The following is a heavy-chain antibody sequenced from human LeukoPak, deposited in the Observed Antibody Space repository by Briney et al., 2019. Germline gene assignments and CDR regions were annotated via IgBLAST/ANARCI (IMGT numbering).Heavy chain of an antibody. CDR3: ARPHTGATASFDY. V-gene: IGHV3-7*03. Sequence: GGSLRLSCAASGFTLSNYWMSWVRQAPGKGLEWVANINQDGREKYYVDSVKGRFTISRDNTKNSLYLQMNSLRAEDTAVYYCARPHTGATASFDYWGQGTLVTVSS. CDR1: GFTLSNYW. D-gene: IGHD1-26*01. CDR2: INQDGREK. J-gene: IGHJ4*02.